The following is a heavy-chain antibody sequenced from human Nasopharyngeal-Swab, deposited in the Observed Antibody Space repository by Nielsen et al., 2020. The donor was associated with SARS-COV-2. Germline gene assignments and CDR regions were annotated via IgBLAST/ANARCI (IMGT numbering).Heavy chain of an antibody. CDR1: GFTFSSYA. CDR2: VTGSGYGT. J-gene: IGHJ3*02. CDR3: ARKDVFAYGVDAFDI. Sequence: GSLKISCAASGFTFSSYAMTWVRPAPGKGLEWVSVVTGSGYGTDYADSVKGRFTISRDNAKNTLYLQMNSLRAEDTAVYYCARKDVFAYGVDAFDIWGQGTMVTVSS. D-gene: IGHD3-10*01. V-gene: IGHV3-23*01.